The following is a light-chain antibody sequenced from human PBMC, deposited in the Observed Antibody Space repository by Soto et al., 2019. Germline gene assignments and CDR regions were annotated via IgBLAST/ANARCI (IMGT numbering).Light chain of an antibody. CDR1: HSVDSSY. Sequence: EVGLTQSPAALSLSPGERATLSCRASHSVDSSYFAWYQQRPGQAPRLLIYETSSRATGIPDRFSGSGSGTDFTLTVSRLEPEDCAVYFCQQYGSYPLTFGGGTKVEIK. V-gene: IGKV3-20*01. CDR2: ETS. J-gene: IGKJ4*01. CDR3: QQYGSYPLT.